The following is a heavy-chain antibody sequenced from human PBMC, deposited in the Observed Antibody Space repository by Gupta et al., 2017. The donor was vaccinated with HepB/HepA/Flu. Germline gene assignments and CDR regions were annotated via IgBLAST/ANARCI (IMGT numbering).Heavy chain of an antibody. V-gene: IGHV3-23*01. CDR2: ISGSGGST. Sequence: EVQLLESGGGLVQPGGSLRLSCAASGFTFSSYAMSWVRQAPGKGLEWVSAISGSGGSTYYADSVKGRFTISRDNSKNTLYLQRNSLRAEDTAVYYCAKDLRRVLLWFGERPFSPSLYGMDVWGQGTTVTVSS. J-gene: IGHJ6*02. CDR1: GFTFSSYA. CDR3: AKDLRRVLLWFGERPFSPSLYGMDV. D-gene: IGHD3-10*01.